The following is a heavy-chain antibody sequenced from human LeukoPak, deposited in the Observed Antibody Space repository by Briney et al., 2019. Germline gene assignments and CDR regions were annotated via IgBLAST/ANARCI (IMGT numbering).Heavy chain of an antibody. V-gene: IGHV4-59*01. J-gene: IGHJ4*02. CDR1: GGSFSGYF. D-gene: IGHD5-24*01. CDR2: IYYTGST. CDR3: ARVGGGTWPQIV. Sequence: SSETLSLTCAVYGGSFSGYFWSWIRQPPGKGLEWIGYIYYTGSTTYVPSLKSRVTISIDMSKNQFSLKLRSVTAADTAVYYCARVGGGTWPQIVWGQGTLVTVSS.